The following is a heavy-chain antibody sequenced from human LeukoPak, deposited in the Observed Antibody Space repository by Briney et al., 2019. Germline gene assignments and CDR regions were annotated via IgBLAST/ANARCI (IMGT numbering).Heavy chain of an antibody. V-gene: IGHV3-48*02. CDR2: ISSSSSNI. Sequence: GGSLRLSCAASGFTFSTYTMSWVRQTPGKGLEWVSYISSSSSNIYYADSVKGRFTISRDNAKNSLYLQMNSLRHEHTAVYYCARWGNNKILDYWGQGTLVTVPS. J-gene: IGHJ4*02. D-gene: IGHD7-27*01. CDR3: ARWGNNKILDY. CDR1: GFTFSTYT.